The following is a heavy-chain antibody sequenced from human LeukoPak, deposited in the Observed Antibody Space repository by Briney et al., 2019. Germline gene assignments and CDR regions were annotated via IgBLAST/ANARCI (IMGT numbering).Heavy chain of an antibody. D-gene: IGHD1-14*01. CDR1: GFTVSGNY. Sequence: PGGSPRLSCAASGFTVSGNYMSWVRQAPGKGLEWVSVIYSGGSTYYADSVKGRFTTSRDNSKNTLYLQMNSLRAEDTAVYYCARVSGWDSYFDYWGQGTLVTVSS. CDR3: ARVSGWDSYFDY. V-gene: IGHV3-53*01. J-gene: IGHJ4*02. CDR2: IYSGGST.